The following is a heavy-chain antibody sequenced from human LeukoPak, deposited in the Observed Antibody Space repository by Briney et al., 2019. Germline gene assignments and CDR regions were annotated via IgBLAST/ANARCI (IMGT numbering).Heavy chain of an antibody. CDR2: ISYSGST. D-gene: IGHD2-15*01. Sequence: SETLSLTCTVSGGSISSSSYYWGWIRQPPGKGLEWIGSISYSGSTYYNQSLKSRVTISVDTSKKQFSLKLSSVTAADTAVYYCARGYCSGGSCYSYYYYSYMDVWGKGTTVTVSS. J-gene: IGHJ6*03. CDR3: ARGYCSGGSCYSYYYYSYMDV. CDR1: GGSISSSSYY. V-gene: IGHV4-39*07.